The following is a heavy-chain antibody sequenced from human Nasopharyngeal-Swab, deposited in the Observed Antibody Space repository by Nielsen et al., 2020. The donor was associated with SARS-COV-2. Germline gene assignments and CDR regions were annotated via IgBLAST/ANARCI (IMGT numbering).Heavy chain of an antibody. Sequence: GESLKISCAASGFTFSSYGMHWVRQAPGKGLEWVAVIWYDGSNKYYADSVKGRFSISRDSSTLYLQMDNVRAEDTAFYFCAREYRGYLDYWGQGTLVSVSS. D-gene: IGHD4-23*01. CDR2: IWYDGSNK. CDR3: AREYRGYLDY. J-gene: IGHJ4*02. CDR1: GFTFSSYG. V-gene: IGHV3-33*01.